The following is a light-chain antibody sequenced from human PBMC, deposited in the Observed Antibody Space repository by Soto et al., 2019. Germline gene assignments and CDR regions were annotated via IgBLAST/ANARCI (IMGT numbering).Light chain of an antibody. Sequence: DIQITQSPSSWSASVGGGVTVTCRSSQGISSWLVWYQQKPGKAPKLLIYAASSLQSGVPSRFSGSGSGTEFTLTLSILQPDDFATYYCQEYNSYPLACGGGTKVDIK. J-gene: IGKJ4*01. V-gene: IGKV1D-16*01. CDR3: QEYNSYPLA. CDR2: AAS. CDR1: QGISSW.